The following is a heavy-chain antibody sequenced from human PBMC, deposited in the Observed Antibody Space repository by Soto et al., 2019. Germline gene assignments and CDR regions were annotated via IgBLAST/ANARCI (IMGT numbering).Heavy chain of an antibody. CDR2: ISYSGST. D-gene: IGHD1-26*01. V-gene: IGHV4-30-4*01. J-gene: IGHJ4*02. CDR1: GGSISSGDYY. Sequence: SETLSLTCTVSGGSISSGDYYWIWIRQPPGKGLEWIGYISYSGSTYYNPSLKSRLTISVDTSKSHFSLKLTSVTATDTAVYYCARVPNSGSYYDYFDYWGQGMLVTVSS. CDR3: ARVPNSGSYYDYFDY.